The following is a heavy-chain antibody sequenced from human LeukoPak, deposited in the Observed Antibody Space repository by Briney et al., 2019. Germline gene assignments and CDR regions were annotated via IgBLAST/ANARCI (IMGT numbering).Heavy chain of an antibody. CDR3: AMTLYGSGSYEDY. CDR2: IYSGGST. Sequence: GGSLRLSCAASGFTVSSNYMSWVRQAPGKGLEWVSVIYSGGSTYYADSVKGRFTISRDNSKNTLYLQMNSLRAEDTAVYYCAMTLYGSGSYEDYWGQGTLVTVSS. V-gene: IGHV3-66*01. CDR1: GFTVSSNY. D-gene: IGHD3-10*01. J-gene: IGHJ4*02.